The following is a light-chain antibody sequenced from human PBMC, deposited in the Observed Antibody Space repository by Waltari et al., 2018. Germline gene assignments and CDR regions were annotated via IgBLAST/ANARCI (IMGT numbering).Light chain of an antibody. J-gene: IGLJ2*01. CDR3: CSYAGSYTLV. CDR2: DVS. Sequence: QSALTQPRSVSGSPGQSVTIPCTGTSRDVGGYTYVSWYQQHPGKAPKLMIYDVSKRPSGVPDRFSGSKSGNTASLTISGLQAEDEADYYCCSYAGSYTLVFGGGTKLTVL. V-gene: IGLV2-11*01. CDR1: SRDVGGYTY.